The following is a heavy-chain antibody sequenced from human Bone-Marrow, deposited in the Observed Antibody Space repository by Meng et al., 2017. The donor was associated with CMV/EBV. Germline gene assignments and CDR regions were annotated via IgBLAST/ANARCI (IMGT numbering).Heavy chain of an antibody. D-gene: IGHD5-18*01. CDR1: GFTFDDYA. Sequence: GGSLRLSCAASGFTFDDYAMHWVRQAPGKGLEWVSGISWNSGSIGYADSVKGRFTISRDNAKNSLYLQMNSLRAEDMALYYCAKDMGTAMALGMDGWGQGTTVTVSS. CDR3: AKDMGTAMALGMDG. V-gene: IGHV3-9*03. CDR2: ISWNSGSI. J-gene: IGHJ6*02.